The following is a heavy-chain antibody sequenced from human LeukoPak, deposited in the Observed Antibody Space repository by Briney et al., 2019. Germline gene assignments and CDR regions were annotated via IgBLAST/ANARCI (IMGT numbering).Heavy chain of an antibody. D-gene: IGHD5-12*01. Sequence: SETLSLTCTVSGDSVSSTSKHWNWIRQPPGKGLEWIGYIYYSGSTYYNPSLKSRVTISVDTSKNQFSLKLSSVTAADTAVYYCARVYGGYGVFDYWGQGTLVTVSS. CDR1: GDSVSSTSKH. V-gene: IGHV4-30-4*08. J-gene: IGHJ4*02. CDR3: ARVYGGYGVFDY. CDR2: IYYSGST.